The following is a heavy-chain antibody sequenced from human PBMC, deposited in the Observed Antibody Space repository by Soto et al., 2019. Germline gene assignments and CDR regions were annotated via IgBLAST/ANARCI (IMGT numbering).Heavy chain of an antibody. CDR3: ARAPSHGLYQHFDF. Sequence: GESLKISCEASGYGFASYWIGWVRQMPGKGLEWMGVIYPGDSDTRYSPSFQGHVTISADKSINTAYLQWSSLEASDTAIYYCARAPSHGLYQHFDFRGQGTLVTVPS. CDR1: GYGFASYW. CDR2: IYPGDSDT. J-gene: IGHJ4*02. V-gene: IGHV5-51*01. D-gene: IGHD6-19*01.